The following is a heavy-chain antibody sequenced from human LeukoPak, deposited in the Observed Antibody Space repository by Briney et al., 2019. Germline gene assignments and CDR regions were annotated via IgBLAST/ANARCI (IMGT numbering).Heavy chain of an antibody. CDR1: GGSVSSGSYY. CDR2: IYYSGST. V-gene: IGHV4-61*01. CDR3: ASERVTMVRGVPGSLDF. J-gene: IGHJ4*02. Sequence: SETLSLTCTVSGGSVSSGSYYWSWIRQPPGKGLEWIGYIYYSGSTNYNPSLKSRVTISVDTSKNQFSLKLSSVTAADTAVYYCASERVTMVRGVPGSLDFWGQGTLVTVSS. D-gene: IGHD3-10*01.